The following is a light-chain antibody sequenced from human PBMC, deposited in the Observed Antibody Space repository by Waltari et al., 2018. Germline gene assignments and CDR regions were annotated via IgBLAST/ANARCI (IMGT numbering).Light chain of an antibody. J-gene: IGLJ3*02. V-gene: IGLV4-69*01. Sequence: QLVLTQSPSASASLRASVKLTCTLSSRHSSNVIAWLPQQPEKGPRYLMKVNSDGSHSKGDEIPDRFSGSSSGAERYLTISSLQSEDEADYYCQTGGHGTWVFGGGTKLTVL. CDR2: VNSDGSH. CDR1: SRHSSNV. CDR3: QTGGHGTWV.